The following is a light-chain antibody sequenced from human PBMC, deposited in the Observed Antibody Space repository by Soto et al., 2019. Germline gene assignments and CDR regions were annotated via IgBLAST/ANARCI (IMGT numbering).Light chain of an antibody. J-gene: IGKJ1*01. CDR3: QQYNSYPWT. CDR2: KAS. Sequence: DIQMTQSPSTLSASVGDRVTITCRASQSISSWLAWYQQKPGKAPKLLSYKASSLESGVPSRFSGSGSGTEFTLTISSLQPDDFATYYCQQYNSYPWTVGQGTKVEIK. CDR1: QSISSW. V-gene: IGKV1-5*03.